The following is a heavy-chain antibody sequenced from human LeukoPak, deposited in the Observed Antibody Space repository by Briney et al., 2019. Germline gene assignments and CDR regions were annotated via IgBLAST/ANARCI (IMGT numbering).Heavy chain of an antibody. V-gene: IGHV3-74*01. CDR3: ARARWSSTGWFFGY. D-gene: IGHD6-19*01. CDR2: VNPQGTGT. CDR1: GFAFSSYW. Sequence: GGFLRLSCAASGFAFSSYWMHWVRQPPGKGLVWVSRVNPQGTGTSYTDSVKGRFTISRDNAKDALHLQMDNLRAEDTAVYYCARARWSSTGWFFGYWGQGTLVTVSS. J-gene: IGHJ4*02.